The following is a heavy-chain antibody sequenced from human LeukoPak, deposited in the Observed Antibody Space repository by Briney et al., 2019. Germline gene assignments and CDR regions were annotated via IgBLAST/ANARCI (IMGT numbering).Heavy chain of an antibody. CDR3: ARLVSGVGYFDY. D-gene: IGHD6-19*01. V-gene: IGHV4-59*08. J-gene: IGHJ4*02. CDR2: IYYSGTT. CDR1: SGSIGGYY. Sequence: SETLSLTCTVSSGSIGGYYWSWIRQPPGKGLEWIGYIYYSGTTNYSPSLKSRVTISVDTSKNQFSLKLTSVTAADTAVYYCARLVSGVGYFDYWGQGALVTVSS.